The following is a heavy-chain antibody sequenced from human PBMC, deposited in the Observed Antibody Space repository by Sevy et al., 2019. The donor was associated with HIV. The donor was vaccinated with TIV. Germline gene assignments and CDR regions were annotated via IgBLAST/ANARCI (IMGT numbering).Heavy chain of an antibody. V-gene: IGHV3-53*01. Sequence: GGSLRLSCAASGFTVSSNYMSWVRQAPGKGLEWVSVIYSGGSTYYADSVKGRFTISRDNSKNTLYLQMNSLRAEDRAVYYCARGRYYYDSSGYTLGYWGQGTLVTVSS. CDR2: IYSGGST. J-gene: IGHJ4*02. CDR1: GFTVSSNY. CDR3: ARGRYYYDSSGYTLGY. D-gene: IGHD3-22*01.